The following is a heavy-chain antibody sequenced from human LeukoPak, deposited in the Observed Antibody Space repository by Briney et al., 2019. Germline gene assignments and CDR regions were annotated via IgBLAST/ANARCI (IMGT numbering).Heavy chain of an antibody. CDR2: ISWNSGSI. Sequence: GGSLRLSCAASGFTFDDYAMHWVRQAPGKGLEWVSGISWNSGSIGYADSVKGRFTISRDNAKNSLYLQMNSLRAEDTALYYCAGITMTDAFDIWGQGTMVTVSS. CDR3: AGITMTDAFDI. CDR1: GFTFDDYA. J-gene: IGHJ3*02. D-gene: IGHD3-22*01. V-gene: IGHV3-9*01.